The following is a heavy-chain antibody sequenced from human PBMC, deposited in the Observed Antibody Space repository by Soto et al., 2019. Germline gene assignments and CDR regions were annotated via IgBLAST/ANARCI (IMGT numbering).Heavy chain of an antibody. V-gene: IGHV6-1*01. Sequence: SQTLSLTCAISGDSVSSSSVAWNWIRQSPSRGLEWLGRTYYWPKWYNSYAEPVKSQLTINPNTSKNQFSLQLNSVTPQDTSVDYGARAGTRIFGMVHHFDCWGQGTMVTVSS. D-gene: IGHD3-3*01. CDR2: TYYWPKWYN. CDR1: GDSVSSSSVA. J-gene: IGHJ4*02. CDR3: ARAGTRIFGMVHHFDC.